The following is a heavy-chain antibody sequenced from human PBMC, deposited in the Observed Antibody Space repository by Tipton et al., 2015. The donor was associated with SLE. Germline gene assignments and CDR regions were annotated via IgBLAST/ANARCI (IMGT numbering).Heavy chain of an antibody. CDR3: ANEKDYLEHQMDV. Sequence: SLRLSCVASGFRVSGYNMDWVRQTPGKGLEWVATISISGAYISYTDSVSGRFTISKDNSKNSVYLEMNSLRAEDSAVYYCANEKDYLEHQMDVWGKVTTVTVSS. J-gene: IGHJ6*04. V-gene: IGHV3-21*04. CDR1: GFRVSGYN. CDR2: ISISGAYI. D-gene: IGHD4-11*01.